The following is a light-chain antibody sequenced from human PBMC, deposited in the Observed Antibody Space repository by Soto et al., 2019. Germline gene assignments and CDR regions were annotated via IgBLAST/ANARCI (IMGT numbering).Light chain of an antibody. CDR2: EVS. V-gene: IGLV2-14*01. CDR1: SSDVGGYTY. J-gene: IGLJ2*01. CDR3: SSYTSCSTVV. Sequence: QSALTQPASVSGSPGQSITISCTGTSSDVGGYTYVSWYQQHPGKAPKLMIYEVSNRPSGVSNRFSGSKSGNTASLTISGVQAEDEADYYCSSYTSCSTVVFGGGTKLTVL.